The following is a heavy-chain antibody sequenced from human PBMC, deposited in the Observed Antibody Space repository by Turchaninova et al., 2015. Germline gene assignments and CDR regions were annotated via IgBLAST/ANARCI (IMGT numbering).Heavy chain of an antibody. CDR1: GFTFRTYD. Sequence: GGDLVQPGVFLRLSCAASGFTFRTYDMSWARQAPGKGLEWVSAISGRGGGTYYADSVKGRFTVSRDDSKNTLYLQMNSLRAEDTAVYYCTKGGWVDDWGQGTLVTVSS. CDR3: TKGGWVDD. J-gene: IGHJ4*02. CDR2: ISGRGGGT. D-gene: IGHD6-19*01. V-gene: IGHV3-23*01.